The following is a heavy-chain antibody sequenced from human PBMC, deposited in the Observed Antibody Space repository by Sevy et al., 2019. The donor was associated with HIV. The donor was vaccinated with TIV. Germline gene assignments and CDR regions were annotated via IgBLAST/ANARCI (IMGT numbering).Heavy chain of an antibody. V-gene: IGHV3-30-3*01. CDR2: ISSDGDNT. J-gene: IGHJ5*02. CDR3: LREGAPYRNIRYCSGNNCFYNWFDP. D-gene: IGHD2-15*01. Sequence: GGSLRLSCAASGFTFNDYALHWVRQAPGKGLEWVAIISSDGDNTYYADTVKGRFTISRDNTKNTVHLQMNRLRAEDTAFYYCLREGAPYRNIRYCSGNNCFYNWFDPWGQGTLVTASS. CDR1: GFTFNDYA.